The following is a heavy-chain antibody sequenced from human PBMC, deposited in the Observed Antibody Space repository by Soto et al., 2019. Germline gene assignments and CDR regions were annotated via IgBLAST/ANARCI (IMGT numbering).Heavy chain of an antibody. V-gene: IGHV3-33*01. CDR2: IWYDGSNK. CDR1: GFTFSSYG. CDR3: ARWGIAAGDY. J-gene: IGHJ4*02. Sequence: QVQLVESGGGVVQPGRSLRLSCAASGFTFSSYGMHWVRQAPGKGLEWVAVIWYDGSNKYYADSVKGRFTISRDNSKNALYLQMNSLRAEDTAGYYCARWGIAAGDYWGQGTLVTVSS. D-gene: IGHD6-13*01.